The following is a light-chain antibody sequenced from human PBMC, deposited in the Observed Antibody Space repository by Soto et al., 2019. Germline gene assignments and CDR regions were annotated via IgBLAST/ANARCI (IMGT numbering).Light chain of an antibody. J-gene: IGKJ2*01. CDR3: QQSYSYLYT. Sequence: DIQMTQSPSSLSASVGDRVTITCRASQSISTYLNWYQQKPGRAPKLLIYAASSLQSGVPSRFSGSGSGTDFTLTISSLQPEDFATYYCQQSYSYLYTFGQGTKLENK. CDR2: AAS. CDR1: QSISTY. V-gene: IGKV1-39*01.